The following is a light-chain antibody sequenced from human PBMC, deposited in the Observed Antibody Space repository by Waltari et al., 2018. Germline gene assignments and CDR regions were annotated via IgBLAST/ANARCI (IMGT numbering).Light chain of an antibody. CDR2: DVY. Sequence: QSALTLPPSASGSTGQSVTISCTGTSSSIGDSTFVSCYQQHPGQVPKPMIYDVYKRPSGVPDRFIGYKSGKTAFLTVAGLQGEDEADYYCSSFAGTHHVVFGGGTKLTVL. CDR3: SSFAGTHHVV. CDR1: SSSIGDSTF. J-gene: IGLJ2*01. V-gene: IGLV2-8*01.